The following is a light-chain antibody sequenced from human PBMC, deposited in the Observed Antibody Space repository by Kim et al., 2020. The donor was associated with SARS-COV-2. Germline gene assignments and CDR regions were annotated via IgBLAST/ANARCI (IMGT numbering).Light chain of an antibody. V-gene: IGLV3-1*01. CDR3: QTWDSGTPYV. J-gene: IGLJ1*01. Sequence: SYELTQPPSVSVSPGQTAFITCSGNKLGDRHACWYQQRPGQSPVLVIYEDIKRPSGIPERFSGSNSGNTATLTIRGTQAMDEADYYCQTWDSGTPYVFGPGTKVNVL. CDR1: KLGDRH. CDR2: EDI.